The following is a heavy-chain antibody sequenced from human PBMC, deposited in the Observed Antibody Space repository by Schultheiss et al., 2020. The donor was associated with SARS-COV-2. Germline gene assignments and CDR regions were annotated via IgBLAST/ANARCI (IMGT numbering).Heavy chain of an antibody. CDR3: ARAYSSSWYWGFCRFDP. J-gene: IGHJ5*02. CDR2: ISWNSGSI. D-gene: IGHD6-13*01. V-gene: IGHV3-48*04. Sequence: GGSLRLSCAASGFTVSSNYMSWVRQAPGKGLEWVSGISWNSGSIGYADSVKGRFTISRDNAKNSLYLQMNSLRAEDTAVYYCARAYSSSWYWGFCRFDPWGQGTLVTVSS. CDR1: GFTVSSNY.